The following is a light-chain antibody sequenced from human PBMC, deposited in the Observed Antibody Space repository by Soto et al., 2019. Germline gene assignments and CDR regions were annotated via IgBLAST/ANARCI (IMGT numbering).Light chain of an antibody. CDR1: QDINTW. J-gene: IGKJ3*01. CDR2: AAS. CDR3: QQANSFPFT. V-gene: IGKV1-12*01. Sequence: DIQMTQSPSSVSASVGDRVTITCRASQDINTWLAWYQQKPGKAPKLLIYAASSLQSGVPSRFSGSGSGTDFTLTISSLQPDDFATYSCQQANSFPFTFGPGTKVDIK.